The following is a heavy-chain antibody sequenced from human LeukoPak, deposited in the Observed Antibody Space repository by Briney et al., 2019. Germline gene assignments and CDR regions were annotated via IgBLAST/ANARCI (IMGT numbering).Heavy chain of an antibody. V-gene: IGHV3-53*01. CDR1: GFTVSSNY. CDR2: IYSGGST. CDR3: ARVLLWFGELLFDY. D-gene: IGHD3-10*01. J-gene: IGHJ4*02. Sequence: GGSLRLSCAASGFTVSSNYMSRVRQAPGKGLEWVSVIYSGGSTYYADSVKGRFTISRDNSKSTLYLQMNGLRAEDTAVYYCARVLLWFGELLFDYWGQGTLVTVSS.